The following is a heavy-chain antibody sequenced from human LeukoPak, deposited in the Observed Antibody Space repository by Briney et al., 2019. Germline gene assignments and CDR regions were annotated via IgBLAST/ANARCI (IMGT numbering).Heavy chain of an antibody. D-gene: IGHD2-15*01. CDR1: GYTFTCYY. CDR3: AREMCSGGSCYLDY. J-gene: IGHJ4*02. V-gene: IGHV1-2*02. CDR2: INPNSGGT. Sequence: ASVTVSFKASGYTFTCYYMHWVRQAPGQGLEWMGWINPNSGGTNYAQKFQGRVTMTRDTSISTAYMELSRLRSDDTAVYYCAREMCSGGSCYLDYWGQGTLVTVSS.